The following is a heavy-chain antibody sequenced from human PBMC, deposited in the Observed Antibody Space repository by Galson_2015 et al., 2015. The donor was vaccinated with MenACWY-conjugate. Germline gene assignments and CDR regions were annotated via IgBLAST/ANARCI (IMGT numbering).Heavy chain of an antibody. CDR1: GFTFSSYS. CDR3: ARETVLSGSYWFDP. V-gene: IGHV3-21*01. J-gene: IGHJ5*02. Sequence: SLRLSCAASGFTFSSYSMNWVRQAPGKGLEWVSSISSSSSYIYYADSVKGRFTISRDNAKNSLYLQMNSLRAEDTAVYYCARETVLSGSYWFDPWGQGTLVTVSS. D-gene: IGHD1-26*01. CDR2: ISSSSSYI.